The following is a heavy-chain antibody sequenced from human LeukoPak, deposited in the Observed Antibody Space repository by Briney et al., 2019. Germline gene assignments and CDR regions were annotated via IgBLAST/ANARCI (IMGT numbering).Heavy chain of an antibody. D-gene: IGHD2-2*01. CDR1: GYSFTRYW. V-gene: IGHV5-51*01. Sequence: GEPLKISCKGSGYSFTRYWIGWVRQLPGKGLEWMGIIYPRDSDTRYSPSFQGQVTISADKSINTAYLQWSSLKASDTAMYYCTRLDCSTSCYPRDAFDIWGQGTMVTVS. J-gene: IGHJ3*02. CDR3: TRLDCSTSCYPRDAFDI. CDR2: IYPRDSDT.